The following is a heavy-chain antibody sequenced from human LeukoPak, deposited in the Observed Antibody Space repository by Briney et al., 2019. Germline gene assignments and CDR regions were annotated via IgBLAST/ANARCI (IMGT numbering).Heavy chain of an antibody. J-gene: IGHJ5*02. V-gene: IGHV4-59*08. D-gene: IGHD2-15*01. Sequence: SETLSLTCTVSGGSISSYYWSWIRQPPGKGLEWIGYIYYSGSTNYNPSLKSRVTISVDTSKNQFSLKLSSVTAADTAVYYCARHQGYCSGGSCYEWFDPWGQGTLVTVSS. CDR1: GGSISSYY. CDR2: IYYSGST. CDR3: ARHQGYCSGGSCYEWFDP.